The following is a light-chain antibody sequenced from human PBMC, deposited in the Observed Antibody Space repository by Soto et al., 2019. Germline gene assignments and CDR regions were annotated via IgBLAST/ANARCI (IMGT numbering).Light chain of an antibody. J-gene: IGLJ3*02. CDR3: CSYAGSYSWV. CDR2: DVS. Sequence: QSALTQPRSVSGYPGQSVPISCTGTSSDVCAYHYVSWYQHHPGKAPKVMIYDVSERPSGVPDRFSGSKSDNKASLTISGLQAEDEADYYCCSYAGSYSWVVGGGTKLTVL. CDR1: SSDVCAYHY. V-gene: IGLV2-11*01.